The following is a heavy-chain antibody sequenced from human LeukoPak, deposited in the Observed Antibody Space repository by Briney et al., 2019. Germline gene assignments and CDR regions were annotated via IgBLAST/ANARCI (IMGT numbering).Heavy chain of an antibody. V-gene: IGHV4-59*01. D-gene: IGHD6-6*01. CDR2: IYYSGST. J-gene: IGHJ6*02. CDR3: ARVPHSSSYYGMDV. CDR1: GGSFSSYY. Sequence: SETLSLTCTVSGGSFSSYYWSWIRQPPGKGLEWIGYIYYSGSTNYNPSLKSRVTISVDTSKNQFSLKLSSVTAADTAVYYCARVPHSSSYYGMDVWGQGTTVTVSS.